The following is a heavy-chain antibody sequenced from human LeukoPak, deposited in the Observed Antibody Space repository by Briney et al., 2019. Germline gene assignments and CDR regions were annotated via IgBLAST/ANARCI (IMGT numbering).Heavy chain of an antibody. V-gene: IGHV4-38-2*02. Sequence: PSETLSLTCTVSGYSISSGYYWGWIRQPPGKGLEWIGSIYHSGSTYYNPSLKSRVTISVDTSKNQFSLKLSSVTAADTAVYYCARKPGTYYDFWSGYYYFDYWGQGTLVTVSS. CDR2: IYHSGST. CDR1: GYSISSGYY. J-gene: IGHJ4*02. CDR3: ARKPGTYYDFWSGYYYFDY. D-gene: IGHD3-3*01.